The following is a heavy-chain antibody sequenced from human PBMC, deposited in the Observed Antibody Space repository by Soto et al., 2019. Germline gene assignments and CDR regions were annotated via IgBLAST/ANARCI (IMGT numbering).Heavy chain of an antibody. CDR3: ARGVRYYDFWSVQQNNRLFDY. CDR1: GFTVSSNY. D-gene: IGHD3-3*01. CDR2: IYSGGST. J-gene: IGHJ4*02. V-gene: IGHV3-66*01. Sequence: GGSLRLSCAASGFTVSSNYMSWVRQAPGKGLEWVSVIYSGGSTYYADSVKGRFTISRDNSKNTLYLQMNSLRAEDTAVYYCARGVRYYDFWSVQQNNRLFDYWGLGTLVTVSS.